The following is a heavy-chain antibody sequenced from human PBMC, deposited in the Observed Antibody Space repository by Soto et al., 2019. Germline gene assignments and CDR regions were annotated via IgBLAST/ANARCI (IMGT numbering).Heavy chain of an antibody. J-gene: IGHJ6*02. CDR2: INPNSGGT. V-gene: IGHV1-2*02. CDR3: ARDHLFRFLEDYYYGMDV. D-gene: IGHD3-3*01. CDR1: GYTFTGYY. Sequence: ASVKVSCKASGYTFTGYYKHWVRQAPGQGLEWMGWINPNSGGTNYAQKFQGRVTMTRDTSISTAYMELSRLRSDDTAVYYCARDHLFRFLEDYYYGMDVWGQGTTVTVSS.